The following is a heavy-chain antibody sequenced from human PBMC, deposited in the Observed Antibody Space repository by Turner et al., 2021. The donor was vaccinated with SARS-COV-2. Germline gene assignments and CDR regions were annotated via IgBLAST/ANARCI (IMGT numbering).Heavy chain of an antibody. CDR2: FYKIGTI. Sequence: QVQLQESGPGLVKPSETLSLTCTVSGGSISSKSWSWVRQSPGKGLEWIGYFYKIGTIDYNPTLRSRVTISVDTSKNQLSLKLSSVTAADTAVYYCARHQGSASGYDHGMNVWGQGTAVIVSS. CDR3: ARHQGSASGYDHGMNV. CDR1: GGSISSKS. D-gene: IGHD1-26*01. V-gene: IGHV4-59*08. J-gene: IGHJ6*02.